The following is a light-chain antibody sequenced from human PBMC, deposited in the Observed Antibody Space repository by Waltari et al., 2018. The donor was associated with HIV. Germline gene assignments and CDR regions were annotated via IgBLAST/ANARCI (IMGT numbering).Light chain of an antibody. CDR1: ISNIATSY. CDR3: GTWDNSLSPWV. J-gene: IGLJ3*02. V-gene: IGLV1-51*01. CDR2: DSA. Sequence: PVFTHPPSVSAAPGQNVNISCSGSISNIATSYLSWYQQLPGTAPQLIIYDSAKRPSGNPDPFSAAKSGTAATLGMTGLQTGDEADYYCGTWDNSLSPWVFGGGTKLTVL.